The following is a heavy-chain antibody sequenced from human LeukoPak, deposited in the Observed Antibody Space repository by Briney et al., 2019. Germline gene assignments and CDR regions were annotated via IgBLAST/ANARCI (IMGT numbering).Heavy chain of an antibody. V-gene: IGHV3-7*04. Sequence: GGSLRLSCAASGFTFSRYWMTWVRQAPGKGLEWVANIKQDGSEKYYVDSVKGRFTISRDNAKNSLYLQMNSLRAEDTAVYYCARVARRWLQLRYYFDYWGQGTLVTVSS. CDR2: IKQDGSEK. J-gene: IGHJ4*02. CDR1: GFTFSRYW. D-gene: IGHD5-24*01. CDR3: ARVARRWLQLRYYFDY.